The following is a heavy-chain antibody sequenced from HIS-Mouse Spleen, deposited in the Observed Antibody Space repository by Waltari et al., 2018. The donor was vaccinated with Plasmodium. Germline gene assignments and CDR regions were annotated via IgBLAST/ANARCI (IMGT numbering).Heavy chain of an antibody. V-gene: IGHV4-38-2*02. Sequence: QVQLQESGPGLVKPSETLSLTCTVSGYSISSGYYWGWIRQPPGKGLEWIGSNYHSGSTYSNPSVRSRVTISLDTSQNQFYRKLSFVTAADTAVYYCARGVGYSSSWYWFDPWGKGTLVTVSS. CDR1: GYSISSGYY. CDR2: NYHSGST. CDR3: ARGVGYSSSWYWFDP. J-gene: IGHJ5*02. D-gene: IGHD6-13*01.